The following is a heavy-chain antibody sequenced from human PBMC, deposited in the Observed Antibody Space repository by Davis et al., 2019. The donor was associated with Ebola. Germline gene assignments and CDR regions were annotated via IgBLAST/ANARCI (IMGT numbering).Heavy chain of an antibody. J-gene: IGHJ6*02. D-gene: IGHD3-22*01. Sequence: GGSLRLSCAASGFTFSSYAMHWVRQAPGKGLEWVAVISYDGSNKYYADSVKGQFTISRDNSKNTLYLQMNSLRAEDTAVYYCAKAVYDSSGTYGMDVWGQGTTVTVSS. CDR3: AKAVYDSSGTYGMDV. CDR1: GFTFSSYA. CDR2: ISYDGSNK. V-gene: IGHV3-30*04.